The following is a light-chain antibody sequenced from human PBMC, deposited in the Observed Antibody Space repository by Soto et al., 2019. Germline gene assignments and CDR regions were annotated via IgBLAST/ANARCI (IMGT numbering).Light chain of an antibody. J-gene: IGKJ2*01. CDR3: QQRSNWRMYT. CDR1: QSVSNF. V-gene: IGKV3-11*01. Sequence: EIVLTQSPSTLSLSPGERATLSCRASQSVSNFLAWYQQKPGKAPRLLIYDASNRATGIPARFSGSGSGTDFSLTISSLEPEDFAVYYCQQRSNWRMYTFGQGTKLEIK. CDR2: DAS.